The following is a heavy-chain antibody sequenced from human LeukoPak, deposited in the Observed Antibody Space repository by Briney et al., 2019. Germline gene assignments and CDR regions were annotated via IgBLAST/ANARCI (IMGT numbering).Heavy chain of an antibody. J-gene: IGHJ4*02. CDR2: ISSSSSYI. D-gene: IGHD5-18*01. V-gene: IGHV3-21*01. CDR1: GFTFSSYS. CDR3: ARGGYSYGIDY. Sequence: GGSLRLSCAASGFTFSSYSMNWVRQAPGKGLEWVSSISSSSSYIYYADSVKGRFTISRDNAKNSLYLQMNSLRAEDTAVYYCARGGYSYGIDYWGQGTLVAVSS.